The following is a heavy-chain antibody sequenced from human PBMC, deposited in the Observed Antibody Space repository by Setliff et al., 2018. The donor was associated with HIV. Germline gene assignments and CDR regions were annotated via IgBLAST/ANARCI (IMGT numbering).Heavy chain of an antibody. J-gene: IGHJ4*02. Sequence: SVKVSSKASGGTFSSYAISWVRRAPGQGLEWMGGIIPILGIANYAQKFQGRVTINADESTSTAYMELSSLRSEDTAVYYCARDYSPTFYYYDSSGTFDYWGQGTLVTVSS. V-gene: IGHV1-69*10. CDR2: IIPILGIA. CDR1: GGTFSSYA. CDR3: ARDYSPTFYYYDSSGTFDY. D-gene: IGHD3-22*01.